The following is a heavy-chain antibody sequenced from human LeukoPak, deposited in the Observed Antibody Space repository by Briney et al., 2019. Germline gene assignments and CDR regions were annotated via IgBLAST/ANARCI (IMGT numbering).Heavy chain of an antibody. CDR2: INTDGTRI. CDR3: AREGQWLVLDFDY. V-gene: IGHV3-74*01. CDR1: GFTFSSYW. J-gene: IGHJ4*02. D-gene: IGHD6-19*01. Sequence: PSGGSLRLSCDTSGFTFSSYWMHWVRQAPGKGLEWPSRINTDGTRITYADSVKGRVTVSRDNAKNTLYLQMNSLRAEDTALYYCAREGQWLVLDFDYWGQGTLVTVSS.